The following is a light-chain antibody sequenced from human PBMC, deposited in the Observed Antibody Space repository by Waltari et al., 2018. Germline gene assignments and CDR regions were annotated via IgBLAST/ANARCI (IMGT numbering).Light chain of an antibody. J-gene: IGKJ1*01. Sequence: DIQMTQSPSPMSASVGDRVTITCRASQSISSWLAWYQQKPGKATKLLIYKASSLESGVPSRFSGSGSGTEFTLTISSLQPDDFATYYCQQYNSYSAFGQGTKVEIK. CDR3: QQYNSYSA. V-gene: IGKV1-5*03. CDR2: KAS. CDR1: QSISSW.